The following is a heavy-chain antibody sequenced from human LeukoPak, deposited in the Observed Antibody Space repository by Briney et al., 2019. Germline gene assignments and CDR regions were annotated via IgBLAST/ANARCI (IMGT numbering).Heavy chain of an antibody. CDR3: AREGGGPRWLDP. CDR1: GGSISSYY. D-gene: IGHD6-25*01. J-gene: IGHJ5*02. V-gene: IGHV4-4*07. CDR2: INTSGNS. Sequence: SETLSLTGTVSGGSISSYYWSWIRQPAGKGLEWIGRINTSGNSNYNPSLSSRITMSVDTAKNQFSLNLSSVTAADTAVYYCAREGGGPRWLDPWGQGTLATVSS.